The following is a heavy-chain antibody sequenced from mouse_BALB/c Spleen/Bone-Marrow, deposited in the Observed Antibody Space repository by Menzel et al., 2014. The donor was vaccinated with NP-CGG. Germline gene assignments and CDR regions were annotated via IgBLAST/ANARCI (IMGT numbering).Heavy chain of an antibody. D-gene: IGHD2-14*01. V-gene: IGHV1S130*01. J-gene: IGHJ2*01. CDR1: GYTFTSSW. CDR3: ARGDPYHRYSDY. Sequence: VKLMESGSVLVRPGASVKLSCKASGYTFTSSWMHWAKQRPGQGLEWIGEIHPNSGNTNYNEKFKGKATLTVDTSSSTAYVDLSSLTSKDAAVYYCARGDPYHRYSDYWGQGTTLTVSS. CDR2: IHPNSGNT.